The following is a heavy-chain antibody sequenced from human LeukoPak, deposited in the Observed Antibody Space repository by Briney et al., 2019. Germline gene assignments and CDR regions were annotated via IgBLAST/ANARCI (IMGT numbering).Heavy chain of an antibody. CDR2: ISCDGSNK. CDR1: GFTFSSYG. CDR3: AKDFTDDAFDI. J-gene: IGHJ3*02. V-gene: IGHV3-30*18. Sequence: GGSLRLSCAASGFTFSSYGMHWVRQAPGKGLEWVAVISCDGSNKYYADSVKGRFTISRDNSKNTLYLQMNSLRAEDTAVYYCAKDFTDDAFDIWGQGTMVTVSS.